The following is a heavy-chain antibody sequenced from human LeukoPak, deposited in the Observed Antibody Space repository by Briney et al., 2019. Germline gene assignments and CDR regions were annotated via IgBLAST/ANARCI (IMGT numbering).Heavy chain of an antibody. CDR2: IYYSGST. D-gene: IGHD3-10*01. V-gene: IGHV4-59*01. CDR1: GGSISSYY. CDR3: ARGDYYGSGRYYNDYYYGMDV. Sequence: SETLSLTCTVSGGSISSYYWSWIRQPPGKGLEWIGSIYYSGSTNYNPSLKSRVTISVDTSKNQFSLKLSSVTAADTAVYYCARGDYYGSGRYYNDYYYGMDVWGQGTTVTVSS. J-gene: IGHJ6*02.